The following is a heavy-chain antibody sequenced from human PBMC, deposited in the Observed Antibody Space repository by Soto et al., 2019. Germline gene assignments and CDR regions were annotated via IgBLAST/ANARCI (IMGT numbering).Heavy chain of an antibody. CDR1: GGTFSSYA. J-gene: IGHJ5*02. V-gene: IGHV1-69*06. CDR2: IIPIFGTA. Sequence: SVKVSCKASGGTFSSYAISWVRQAPGQGLEWMGGIIPIFGTANYAQKFQGRVTITADKSTSTAYMELSSLRSEDTAVYYCARGESVVVDATPWVGWFDPWGQGPLATAPQ. CDR3: ARGESVVVDATPWVGWFDP. D-gene: IGHD2-15*01.